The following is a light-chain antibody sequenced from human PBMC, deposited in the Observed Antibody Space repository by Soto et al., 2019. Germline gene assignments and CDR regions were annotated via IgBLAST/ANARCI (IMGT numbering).Light chain of an antibody. Sequence: DIVLTQSPDSLAVSLGERATINCKSSQSILYSSNNKNYLAWYQQKPGQPPKALIYWASTRESGVPDRFSGSGSETDFTLTISSLQAEDVAVYYCQQYYSTPYTFGQGTKLEIK. CDR3: QQYYSTPYT. CDR2: WAS. J-gene: IGKJ2*01. CDR1: QSILYSSNNKNY. V-gene: IGKV4-1*01.